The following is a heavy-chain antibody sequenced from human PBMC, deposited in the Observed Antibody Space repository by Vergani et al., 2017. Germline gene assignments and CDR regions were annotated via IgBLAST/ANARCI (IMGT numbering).Heavy chain of an antibody. CDR1: GYTFTSYG. J-gene: IGHJ6*02. V-gene: IGHV1-69*13. CDR2: IIPIFGTA. D-gene: IGHD4-17*01. Sequence: QVQLVQSGAEVKKPGASVKVSCKASGYTFTSYGISWVRQAPGQGLEWMGWIIPIFGTANYAQKFQGRVTITADESTSTAYMELSSLRSEDTAVYYCARSNADYGDYSKGVDYYGMDVWGQGTTVTVSS. CDR3: ARSNADYGDYSKGVDYYGMDV.